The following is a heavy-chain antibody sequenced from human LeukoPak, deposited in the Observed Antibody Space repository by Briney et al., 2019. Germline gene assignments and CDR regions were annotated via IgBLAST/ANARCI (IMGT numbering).Heavy chain of an antibody. CDR3: ARGPPFFDP. J-gene: IGHJ5*02. CDR2: ISRDSDGSNT. CDR1: GFSVSSKW. V-gene: IGHV3-74*01. Sequence: GGSLRLSCAASGFSVSSKWMHWVRQAPGEGLMWVSLISRDSDGSNTNYADSVKGRFTISRDNAKNSLYLQMNSLRDEDTAVYFCARGPPFFDPWGQGTLVSVSS.